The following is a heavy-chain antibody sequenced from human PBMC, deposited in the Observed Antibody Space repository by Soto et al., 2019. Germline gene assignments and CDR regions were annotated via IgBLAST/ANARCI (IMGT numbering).Heavy chain of an antibody. J-gene: IGHJ4*02. CDR3: ATKSPPM. CDR2: ISGSGATR. V-gene: IGHV3-23*01. Sequence: EVQLLESGGGLVQPGGSLRLSCAASGFTFSTYSMNWVRQALGKGLEWVSIISGSGATRYYADSVKGRFTISRDNSENTLYLQMNDLRAEDTALYYCATKSPPMWGQGTLVTVSS. D-gene: IGHD2-2*01. CDR1: GFTFSTYS.